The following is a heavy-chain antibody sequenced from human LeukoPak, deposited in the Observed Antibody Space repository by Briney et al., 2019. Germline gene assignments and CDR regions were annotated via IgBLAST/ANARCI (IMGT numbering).Heavy chain of an antibody. Sequence: PGGSLRLSCAASGFTFSSCAMSWVRQAPGKGLEWVSAISGSGGSTYYADSVKGRFTISRDNSKNTLCLQMNSLRAEDTAVYYCAKGVTMIVVVITVDYWGQGTLVTVSS. J-gene: IGHJ4*02. CDR2: ISGSGGST. D-gene: IGHD3-22*01. CDR3: AKGVTMIVVVITVDY. V-gene: IGHV3-23*01. CDR1: GFTFSSCA.